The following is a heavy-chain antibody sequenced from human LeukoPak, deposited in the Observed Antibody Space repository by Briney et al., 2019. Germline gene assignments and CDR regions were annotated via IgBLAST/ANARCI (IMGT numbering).Heavy chain of an antibody. CDR1: GGSISSGDYY. V-gene: IGHV4-30-4*01. CDR2: IYYSGST. CDR3: ATHRRSGSGGSENAFEI. Sequence: PSETLSLTCTVSGGSISSGDYYWSWIRQPPGKGLEWIGYIYYSGSTYYNPSLKSRVTISGDTSKNQFSLKLNSVTAADTAIYYCATHRRSGSGGSENAFEIWGQGTMVTVSS. J-gene: IGHJ3*02. D-gene: IGHD5-12*01.